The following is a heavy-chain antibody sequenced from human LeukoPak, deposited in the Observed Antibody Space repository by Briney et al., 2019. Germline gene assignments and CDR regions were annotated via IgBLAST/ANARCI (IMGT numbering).Heavy chain of an antibody. J-gene: IGHJ3*02. CDR3: ARDKEDSYFDI. CDR1: GGSISSYY. CDR2: IYCSGST. Sequence: PSETLSLTCTVSGGSISSYYWSWLRQPPGKGLEWIGYIYCSGSTNYNPSLKSRVTISVDTSKNQFPLKLSSVTAADTAVYYCARDKEDSYFDIWGQGTMVTVSS. D-gene: IGHD2-15*01. V-gene: IGHV4-59*01.